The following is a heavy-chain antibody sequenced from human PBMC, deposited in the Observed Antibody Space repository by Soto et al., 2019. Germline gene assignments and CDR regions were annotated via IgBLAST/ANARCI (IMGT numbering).Heavy chain of an antibody. J-gene: IGHJ4*02. CDR3: ARLGSSWYLAHFDY. D-gene: IGHD6-13*01. CDR1: GGSISSYY. Sequence: QVQLQESGPGLVKPSETLSLTCTVSGGSISSYYWSWIRQPPGKGLEWIGYIYYSGSTNYNPSLKSRVTISVDTSKNQFSLKLSSVTAADTAVYYCARLGSSWYLAHFDYWGQGTLVTVSS. V-gene: IGHV4-59*08. CDR2: IYYSGST.